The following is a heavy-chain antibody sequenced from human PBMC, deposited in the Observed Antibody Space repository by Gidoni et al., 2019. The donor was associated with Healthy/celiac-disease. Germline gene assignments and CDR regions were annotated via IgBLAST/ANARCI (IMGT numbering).Heavy chain of an antibody. Sequence: QVQLVESGGGVVQPGRSLRLSCAASGFTFSSYGMHWVRQAPGKGLEWVAVIWYDGSNKYYADSVKGRFTISRDNSKNTLYLQMNSLRAEDTAVYYCARDYSDWGSFDYWGQGTLVTVSS. CDR1: GFTFSSYG. V-gene: IGHV3-33*01. CDR3: ARDYSDWGSFDY. J-gene: IGHJ4*02. CDR2: IWYDGSNK. D-gene: IGHD7-27*01.